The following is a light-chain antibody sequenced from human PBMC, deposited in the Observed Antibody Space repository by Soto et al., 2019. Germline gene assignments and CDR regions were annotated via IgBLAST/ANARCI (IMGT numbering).Light chain of an antibody. J-gene: IGKJ2*01. CDR1: QSLIHSDGNTY. V-gene: IGKV2-30*02. CDR2: QVS. Sequence: DVVMTQSPLSLPVTVGQPASISCRSSQSLIHSDGNTYLNWFLQRPGQSPRRLIYQVSKRDSGVPDRFRGSGSGTDFTLKISRVEAEDVGVYYCMQGTHWPPYTFGQGTKLEIK. CDR3: MQGTHWPPYT.